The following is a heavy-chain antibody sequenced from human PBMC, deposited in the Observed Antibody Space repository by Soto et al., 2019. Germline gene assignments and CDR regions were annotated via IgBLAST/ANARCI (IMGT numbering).Heavy chain of an antibody. CDR2: IYHSGST. V-gene: IGHV4-38-2*01. Sequence: SETLSLTCAVSGYSISSGYYWGWIRQPPGKGLEWIGSIYHSGSTYYNPSLKSRVTISVDTSKNQFSLKLSSVTAADTAVYYCARAMITFGGVIVDGPYFDYWGQGTLVTVSS. CDR1: GYSISSGYY. J-gene: IGHJ4*02. D-gene: IGHD3-16*02. CDR3: ARAMITFGGVIVDGPYFDY.